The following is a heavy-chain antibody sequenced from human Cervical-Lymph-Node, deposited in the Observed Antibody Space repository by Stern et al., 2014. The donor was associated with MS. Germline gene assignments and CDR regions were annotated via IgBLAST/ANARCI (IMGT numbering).Heavy chain of an antibody. Sequence: QMQLVQSGAEVKKPGSSVKVSCKASGGTFSSYAISWVRQAPGQGLEWMGGIIPIFGTANYAQKFQGIVTITADEATRTAYMELSSLRSEDTAVYYCARDRSSCSGGSCYHYFDYWGQGTLVTVSS. CDR2: IIPIFGTA. CDR1: GGTFSSYA. J-gene: IGHJ4*02. CDR3: ARDRSSCSGGSCYHYFDY. D-gene: IGHD2-15*01. V-gene: IGHV1-69*01.